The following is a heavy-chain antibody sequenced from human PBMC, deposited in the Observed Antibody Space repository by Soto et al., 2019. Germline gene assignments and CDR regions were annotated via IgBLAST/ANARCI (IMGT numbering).Heavy chain of an antibody. V-gene: IGHV1-18*01. D-gene: IGHD3-22*01. Sequence: ASVKVSCKASGCTFTSYGMSWVRQAPVQGLEWMGWISAYNGNTNYAQKLQGRVTMTTDTSTSTAYMELRSLRSDDTAVYYCARDGTDYYDSSGYYLDAFDIWGQGTMVTFSS. CDR1: GCTFTSYG. J-gene: IGHJ3*02. CDR2: ISAYNGNT. CDR3: ARDGTDYYDSSGYYLDAFDI.